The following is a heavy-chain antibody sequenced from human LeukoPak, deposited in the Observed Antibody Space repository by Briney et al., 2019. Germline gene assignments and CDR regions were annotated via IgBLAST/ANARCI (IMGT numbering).Heavy chain of an antibody. D-gene: IGHD3-22*01. CDR3: AKGYYYDSSGYYSNWYFDL. CDR1: GFTFDDYA. CDR2: ISWNSGSI. Sequence: GGSLRLSCAASGFTFDDYAMHWVRQAPGKGLEWVSGISWNSGSIGYADSVKGRFTISRDNAKNSLYLQMNSLRAEDTALYYCAKGYYYDSSGYYSNWYFDLWGRGTLVTVSS. V-gene: IGHV3-9*01. J-gene: IGHJ2*01.